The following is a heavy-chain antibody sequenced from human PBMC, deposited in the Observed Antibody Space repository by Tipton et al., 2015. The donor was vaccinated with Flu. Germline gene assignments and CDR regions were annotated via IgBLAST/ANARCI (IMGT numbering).Heavy chain of an antibody. D-gene: IGHD2-2*01. Sequence: QLVQSGAEVKKPGESLRISCKGSGYSFTSYWISWVRQMPGKGLEWMGIIYPGDSDTRYSPSFQGQVTISADKSISTAYLQWSSLKASDTAMYYCARHGVGYCSSTSCYPGRDAFDIWGQGTMVTVSS. V-gene: IGHV5-51*01. CDR2: IYPGDSDT. CDR1: GYSFTSYW. J-gene: IGHJ3*02. CDR3: ARHGVGYCSSTSCYPGRDAFDI.